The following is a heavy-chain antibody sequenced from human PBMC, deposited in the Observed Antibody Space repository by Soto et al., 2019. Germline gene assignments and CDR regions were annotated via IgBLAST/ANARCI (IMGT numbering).Heavy chain of an antibody. CDR2: IYHSGST. CDR1: GGSISSGGYS. CDR3: ASSHAGAHITAAVH. J-gene: IGHJ4*02. V-gene: IGHV4-30-2*01. Sequence: QLQLQESGSGLVKPSQTLSLTCAVSGGSISSGGYSWNWIRQPPGKGLEWIGYIYHSGSTYYNPSLKRRVTISVDRSKNQFSLKLSPVTAADTAVYYCASSHAGAHITAAVHWGQGTLVTVSS. D-gene: IGHD6-13*01.